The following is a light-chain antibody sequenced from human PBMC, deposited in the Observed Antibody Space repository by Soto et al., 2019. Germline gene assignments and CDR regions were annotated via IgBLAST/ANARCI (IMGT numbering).Light chain of an antibody. V-gene: IGKV1-5*01. CDR1: QSISSW. J-gene: IGKJ4*01. CDR2: DAS. CDR3: QQYNSYSPLT. Sequence: DIQMTQSPSTLSASVGDRVTITCRASQSISSWLAWYQQKPGKAPKLLIYDASSLESGVPSRFSGSGSGTEFTLTISSLQPDDSAPDYCQQYNSYSPLTFGGGTKVEIK.